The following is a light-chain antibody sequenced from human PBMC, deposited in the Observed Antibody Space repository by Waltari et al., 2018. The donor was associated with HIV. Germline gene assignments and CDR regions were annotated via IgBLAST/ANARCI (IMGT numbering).Light chain of an antibody. CDR2: NNN. V-gene: IGLV1-44*01. Sequence: QSVLTQPPSASGTPGQRVTISCSGRSSRTDINPVNWYQQRPGTAPKLLIYNNNQRPSGVPDRFSGSKSGTSASLAISGLQSEDEADYFCAAWDDRLSVVFGGGTKLTVL. CDR3: AAWDDRLSVV. J-gene: IGLJ3*02. CDR1: SSRTDINP.